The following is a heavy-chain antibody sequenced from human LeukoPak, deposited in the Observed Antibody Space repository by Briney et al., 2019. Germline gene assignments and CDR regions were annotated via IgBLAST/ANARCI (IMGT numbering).Heavy chain of an antibody. CDR3: ARGGAVGATWYDY. V-gene: IGHV3-72*01. J-gene: IGHJ4*02. CDR2: SRDKANDYTT. D-gene: IGHD1-26*01. Sequence: GGSLRLSCAASRFPFSDHYMDWVRQAPGKGLEWVGRSRDKANDYTTEYAASVKGRFTISRDDSKNLLYVQINSLRTEDTALYYCARGGAVGATWYDYWGQGTLVTVSS. CDR1: RFPFSDHY.